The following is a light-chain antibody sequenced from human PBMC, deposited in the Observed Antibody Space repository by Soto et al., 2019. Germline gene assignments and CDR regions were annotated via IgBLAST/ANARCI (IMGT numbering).Light chain of an antibody. V-gene: IGKV3-15*01. CDR3: QQYNNWPLT. Sequence: EIVMTQSPASLSVSPGEGATLSCRASQHINSDLAWYQQKPGQAPRLLIYGASTRATDIPARFSGSGSGTEFTLTISNLQSEDFAVYDCQQYNNWPLTFGGGTKVEIK. CDR1: QHINSD. J-gene: IGKJ4*01. CDR2: GAS.